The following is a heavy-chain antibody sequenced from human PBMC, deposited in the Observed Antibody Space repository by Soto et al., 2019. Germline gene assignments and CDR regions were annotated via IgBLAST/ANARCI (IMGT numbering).Heavy chain of an antibody. J-gene: IGHJ5*02. Sequence: SETLSLTCAVSNFSLSKEYYWGWIRQPPGKGLEWIGSIHQSGSTYYNPSLKSRVTISVDTSKNQFSLKLSSVTAADTAVYYCARDQGGYSGYDYLPWFDPWGQGTLVTVSS. CDR2: IHQSGST. CDR3: ARDQGGYSGYDYLPWFDP. D-gene: IGHD5-12*01. V-gene: IGHV4-38-2*02. CDR1: NFSLSKEYY.